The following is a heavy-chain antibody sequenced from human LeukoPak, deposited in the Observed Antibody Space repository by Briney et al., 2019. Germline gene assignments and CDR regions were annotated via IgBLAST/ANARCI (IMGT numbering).Heavy chain of an antibody. Sequence: SVKVSCKASGFTFSSSAMQWVRQARGQRLEWIGWIVVGSGNTNYAQKSQGRVTITADKSTSTAYMELSSLRSEDTAVYYCARGIAAAGTFDYWGQGTLVTVSS. CDR2: IVVGSGNT. CDR3: ARGIAAAGTFDY. CDR1: GFTFSSSA. J-gene: IGHJ4*02. V-gene: IGHV1-58*02. D-gene: IGHD6-13*01.